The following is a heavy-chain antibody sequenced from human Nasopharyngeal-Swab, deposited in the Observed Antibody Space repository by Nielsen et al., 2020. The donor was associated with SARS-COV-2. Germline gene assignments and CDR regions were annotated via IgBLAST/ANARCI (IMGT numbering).Heavy chain of an antibody. J-gene: IGHJ5*02. Sequence: SETLSLTCTVSGGSISSSSYYWGWIRQPPGKGLEWIGSIYYSGSTYYNPSLKSRVTISVDTSKNQFSLKLTSVTAADTAVYYCARHFLAAGTLLGLAVAVTNWFDPWGQGTLFTV. V-gene: IGHV4-39*01. D-gene: IGHD6-19*01. CDR1: GGSISSSSYY. CDR2: IYYSGST. CDR3: ARHFLAAGTLLGLAVAVTNWFDP.